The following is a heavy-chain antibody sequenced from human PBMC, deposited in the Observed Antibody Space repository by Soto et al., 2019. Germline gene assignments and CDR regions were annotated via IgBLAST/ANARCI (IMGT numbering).Heavy chain of an antibody. CDR3: ARQEKITYYYDSSGYYYGSWFDP. CDR1: SDSISRSHW. Sequence: TSETLSLTCAVSSDSISRSHWLTWVSKSPGKGLEWLGDIYYSGSVYYNPSLKSRITISMDKSNNQFSLKLSSVTAADTAVYYCARQEKITYYYDSSGYYYGSWFDPWGQGTLVTVSS. D-gene: IGHD3-22*01. J-gene: IGHJ5*02. V-gene: IGHV4-4*02. CDR2: IYYSGSV.